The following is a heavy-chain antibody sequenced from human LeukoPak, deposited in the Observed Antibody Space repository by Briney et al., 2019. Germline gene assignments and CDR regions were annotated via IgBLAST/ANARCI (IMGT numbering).Heavy chain of an antibody. J-gene: IGHJ4*02. D-gene: IGHD3-22*01. CDR2: IYYSGST. CDR3: ARGPKDSSGYQFDY. Sequence: PSETLSRTCTVSGGSISSYYWGWLRQPPGQGLKGMGSIYYSGSTYYNPSLKSRVTISVDTSKNQFSLKLTSVTAADTAVYYCARGPKDSSGYQFDYWGQGTLVTVSS. V-gene: IGHV4-39*01. CDR1: GGSISSYY.